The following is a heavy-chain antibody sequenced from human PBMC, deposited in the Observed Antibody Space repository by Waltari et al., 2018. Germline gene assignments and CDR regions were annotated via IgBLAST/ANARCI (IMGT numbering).Heavy chain of an antibody. D-gene: IGHD3-16*02. CDR3: VPGRTMRSVGGILVIEHGLRAGYFQF. CDR2: FTPKQRET. CDR1: GYTLYELS. Sequence: QVQVVQSGAEVKNPGASVKVSCKVPGYTLYELSMHWVRQAPGQGLGWMGGFTPKQRETVYSRNLQGRFTIPEAATTDTAYMQLTSRRPDDTAIYYCVPGRTMRSVGGILVIEHGLRAGYFQFWGQGTLVVVSS. V-gene: IGHV1-24*01. J-gene: IGHJ1*01.